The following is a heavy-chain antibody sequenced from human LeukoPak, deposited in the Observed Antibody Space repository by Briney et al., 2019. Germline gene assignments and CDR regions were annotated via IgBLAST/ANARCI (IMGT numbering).Heavy chain of an antibody. Sequence: PSETLSLTCTVSGGSISSYYWSWIRQPAGKGLEWIGRIYTSGSTNYNPSLKSRVTMSVDTSKNQFSLKLSSVTAADTAVYYCARGGGYGDYGYVDNWGQGILVTVSS. CDR2: IYTSGST. J-gene: IGHJ4*02. V-gene: IGHV4-4*07. CDR1: GGSISSYY. D-gene: IGHD4-17*01. CDR3: ARGGGYGDYGYVDN.